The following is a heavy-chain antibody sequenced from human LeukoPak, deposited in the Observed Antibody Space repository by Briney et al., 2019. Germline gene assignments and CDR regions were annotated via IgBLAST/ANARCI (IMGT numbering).Heavy chain of an antibody. Sequence: SETLSLTCTVSGDPITKTNWWGWVRQPPGRGLQWVGQIYHGGSTDYNPSLKSRVSISMDKSKNQFSLRLTSVTAADTAVYYCARRLLNDSPYYYYMDVWGKGTTVTVSS. CDR3: ARRLLNDSPYYYYMDV. D-gene: IGHD3-3*01. CDR1: GDPITKTNW. V-gene: IGHV4-4*02. CDR2: IYHGGST. J-gene: IGHJ6*03.